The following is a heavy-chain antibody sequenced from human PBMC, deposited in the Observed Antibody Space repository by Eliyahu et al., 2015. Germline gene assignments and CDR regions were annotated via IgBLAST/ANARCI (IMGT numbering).Heavy chain of an antibody. CDR3: TRGKYSSGWSNAFDI. V-gene: IGHV3-49*04. D-gene: IGHD6-19*01. CDR1: GFTFGXXA. CDR2: IRSKAYGGTT. Sequence: EVQLVESGGGLVQPGRSLRLSCTASGFTFGXXAMSWVRQAXGKGVEWVGFIRSKAYGGTTEYAASVKGRFTISRDDSKSIAYLQMNSLKTEDTAVYYCTRGKYSSGWSNAFDIWGQGTMVTVSS. J-gene: IGHJ3*02.